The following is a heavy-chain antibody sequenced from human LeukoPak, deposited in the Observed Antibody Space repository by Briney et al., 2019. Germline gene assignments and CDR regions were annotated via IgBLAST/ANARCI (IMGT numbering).Heavy chain of an antibody. Sequence: GASVKVSCRASGYTFTIHFMHWVRQAPGQGLEWMGIINPESGNTAYAQKLQGRITMTGDTSTSTVYMELSSLRSEDTAMYYCAKDGNWNNVPGDYYYMDVWGKGTTVAVSS. D-gene: IGHD1/OR15-1a*01. V-gene: IGHV1-46*01. CDR2: INPESGNT. J-gene: IGHJ6*03. CDR3: AKDGNWNNVPGDYYYMDV. CDR1: GYTFTIHF.